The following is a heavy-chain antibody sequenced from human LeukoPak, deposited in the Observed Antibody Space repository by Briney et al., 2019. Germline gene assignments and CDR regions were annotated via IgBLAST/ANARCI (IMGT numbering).Heavy chain of an antibody. D-gene: IGHD2-15*01. Sequence: PVKVSCKASGGTFSSYAISWVRQAPGQGLEWMGGIIPIFGTANYAQKFQGRVTITADESTSTAYMELSSLRSEDTAVYYCARVQRYCSGGSCYGEGDYWGQGTLVTVSS. J-gene: IGHJ4*02. V-gene: IGHV1-69*13. CDR1: GGTFSSYA. CDR3: ARVQRYCSGGSCYGEGDY. CDR2: IIPIFGTA.